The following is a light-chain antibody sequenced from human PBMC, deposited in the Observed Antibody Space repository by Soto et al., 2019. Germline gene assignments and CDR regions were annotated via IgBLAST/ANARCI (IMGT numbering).Light chain of an antibody. CDR1: QSVGTY. CDR2: DAS. Sequence: EIVLTQSPAPLSLSPGERATLSCRASQSVGTYLAWYQQKPGQAPRLLIYDASIRATGIPARFSGSGSGTDFTLTISSLEPEDFAVYYCQQRTNWPPLTFGGGTKVEIK. J-gene: IGKJ4*01. V-gene: IGKV3-11*01. CDR3: QQRTNWPPLT.